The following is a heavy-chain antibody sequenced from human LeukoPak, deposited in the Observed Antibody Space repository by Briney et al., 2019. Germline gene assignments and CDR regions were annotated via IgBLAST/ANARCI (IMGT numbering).Heavy chain of an antibody. CDR3: ARGGITMVRGVITYFDY. Sequence: SETLSLTCTVSGGSISSYYWSWIRQPPGKGLEWIGYIYYSGSTNYNPSLKSRVTISVDTSKNQFSLKLSSVTAADTAVYYCARGGITMVRGVITYFDYWGQGTLVTVSS. V-gene: IGHV4-59*01. J-gene: IGHJ4*02. CDR1: GGSISSYY. D-gene: IGHD3-10*01. CDR2: IYYSGST.